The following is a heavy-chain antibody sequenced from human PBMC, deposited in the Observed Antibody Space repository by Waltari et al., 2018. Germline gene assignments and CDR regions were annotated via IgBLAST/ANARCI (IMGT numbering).Heavy chain of an antibody. CDR1: GYTLSRYN. CDR2: MNPNTGNS. Sequence: QVQLVQSGAEGKKPWASVKVSLQAAGYTLSRYNNKSVRPATGQGIKWMGWMNPNTGNSGYAKKFQGRITMTRNTSISTAHMELSGLTSEDTAVYYCARGIASAGRPAGHYYYYMDVWGKGTTVTVSS. CDR3: ARGIASAGRPAGHYYYYMDV. V-gene: IGHV1-8*01. J-gene: IGHJ6*03. D-gene: IGHD6-13*01.